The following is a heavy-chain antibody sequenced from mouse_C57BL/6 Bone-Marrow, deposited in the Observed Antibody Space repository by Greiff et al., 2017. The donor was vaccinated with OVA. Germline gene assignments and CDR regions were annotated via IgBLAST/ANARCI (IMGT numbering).Heavy chain of an antibody. V-gene: IGHV1-61*01. Sequence: QVQLQQSGAELVRPGSSVKLSCKASGYTFTSYWMDWVKQRPGQGLEWIGNIYPSDSETHYNQKFKDKATLTVDKSSSTAYMQLSSLTSEDSAVYYCAREGIGLRRLYYYAMDYWGQGTSVTVSS. J-gene: IGHJ4*01. CDR3: AREGIGLRRLYYYAMDY. CDR2: IYPSDSET. CDR1: GYTFTSYW. D-gene: IGHD2-2*01.